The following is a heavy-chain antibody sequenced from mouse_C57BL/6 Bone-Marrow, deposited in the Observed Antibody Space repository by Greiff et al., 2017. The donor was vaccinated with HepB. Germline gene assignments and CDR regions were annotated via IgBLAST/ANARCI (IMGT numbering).Heavy chain of an antibody. D-gene: IGHD1-1*01. Sequence: EVKLQESGAELVKPGASVKLSCTASGFNIKDYYMHWVKQRTEQGLEWIGRIDPEDGETKYAPKFQGKATLTADTSSNTAYLQLSSLTSEDTAVYYCASYLVLREDWYFDVWGTGTTVTVSS. V-gene: IGHV14-2*01. CDR1: GFNIKDYY. J-gene: IGHJ1*03. CDR3: ASYLVLREDWYFDV. CDR2: IDPEDGET.